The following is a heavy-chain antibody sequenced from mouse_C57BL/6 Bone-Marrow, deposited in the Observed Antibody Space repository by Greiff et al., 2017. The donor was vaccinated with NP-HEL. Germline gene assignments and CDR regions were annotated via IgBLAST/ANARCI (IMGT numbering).Heavy chain of an antibody. Sequence: QVQLPQSGAELVKPGASVKMSCKASGYTFTTYPIEWVKQNHGKSLEWIGNFHPYNDDTEYNDKFKNKATLTVEKSSSTVYLELSRLTSDDSSVYYCARGGNYWYYFDYWGQGTTLTVSS. D-gene: IGHD2-1*01. J-gene: IGHJ2*01. V-gene: IGHV1-47*01. CDR1: GYTFTTYP. CDR3: ARGGNYWYYFDY. CDR2: FHPYNDDT.